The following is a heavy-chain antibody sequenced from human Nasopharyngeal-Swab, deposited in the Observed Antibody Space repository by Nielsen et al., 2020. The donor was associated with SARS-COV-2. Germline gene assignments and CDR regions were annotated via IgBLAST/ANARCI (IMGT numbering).Heavy chain of an antibody. D-gene: IGHD5-12*01. CDR3: ARGLPGTYYNSGYDSDFDY. CDR1: GFTFSSYA. CDR2: ISYDGSNK. J-gene: IGHJ4*02. V-gene: IGHV3-30*04. Sequence: GGSLRLSCAASGFTFSSYAMHWVRQAPGKGLEWVAVISYDGSNKYYADSVKGRFTISRDNSKNTLYLQMNSLRAEDTAVYYCARGLPGTYYNSGYDSDFDYWGQGTLVTVSS.